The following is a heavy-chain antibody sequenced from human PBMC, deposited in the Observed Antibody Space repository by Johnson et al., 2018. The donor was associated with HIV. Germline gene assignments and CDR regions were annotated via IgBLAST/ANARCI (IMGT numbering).Heavy chain of an antibody. J-gene: IGHJ3*02. CDR1: GFAFSGYA. D-gene: IGHD6-13*01. CDR2: ISYDGSNK. Sequence: QVQLVESGGGLVKPGGSLRLSCAASGFAFSGYALHWVRQAPGQGLEWVALISYDGSNKYYADSVKGRFTISRDNSKNTLYLQMNSLRAEDTAVYYCARVEGGSSSNAFDIWGQGTMVTVSS. V-gene: IGHV3-30*04. CDR3: ARVEGGSSSNAFDI.